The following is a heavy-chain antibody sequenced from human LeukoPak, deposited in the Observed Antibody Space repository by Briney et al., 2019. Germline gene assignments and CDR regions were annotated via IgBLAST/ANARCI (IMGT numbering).Heavy chain of an antibody. CDR1: GGSISSSSYY. Sequence: PSETLSLTCTVSGGSISSSSYYWGWIRQPPGKGLEWIGYIHYSGITNYKSSLKSRVTISVDTSKNQFSLKLSSVTAADTAVYYCARLTGYSSESWFDPWGLGTLVTVSS. J-gene: IGHJ5*02. D-gene: IGHD3-9*01. CDR2: IHYSGIT. V-gene: IGHV4-61*05. CDR3: ARLTGYSSESWFDP.